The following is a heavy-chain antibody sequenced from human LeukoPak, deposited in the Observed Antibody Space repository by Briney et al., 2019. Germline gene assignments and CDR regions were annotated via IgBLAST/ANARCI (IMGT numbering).Heavy chain of an antibody. CDR1: GYTFTSYD. CDR3: ARYVDTAMVEYYCYGMDV. D-gene: IGHD5-18*01. CDR2: MNPNSGNT. J-gene: IGHJ6*02. Sequence: ASVKVSCKASGYTFTSYDINWVRQATGQGLEWMGWMNPNSGNTGYAQKFQGRVTMTRNTSISTAYMELSSLRSEDTAVYYCARYVDTAMVEYYCYGMDVWGQGTTVTVSS. V-gene: IGHV1-8*01.